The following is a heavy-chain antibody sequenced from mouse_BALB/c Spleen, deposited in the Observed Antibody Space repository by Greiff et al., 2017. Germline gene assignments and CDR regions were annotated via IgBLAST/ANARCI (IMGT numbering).Heavy chain of an antibody. D-gene: IGHD1-1*02. V-gene: IGHV5-6-4*01. CDR3: RQGDCNASWFDV. CDR2: ISSGGSYT. Sequence: EVKLMESGGGLVKPGGSLKLSCAASGYTFTSYTMSWVRQTPEKRLEWVATISSGGSYTYYPDSVKGRFTISRDNAKNTLYLQMSSLKYEATAMYYSRQGDCNASWFDVWGEGTPVTVSA. J-gene: IGHJ1*01. CDR1: GYTFTSYT.